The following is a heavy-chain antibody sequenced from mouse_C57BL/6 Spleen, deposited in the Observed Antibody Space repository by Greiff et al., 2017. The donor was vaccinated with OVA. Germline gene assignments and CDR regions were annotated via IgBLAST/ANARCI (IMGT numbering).Heavy chain of an antibody. Sequence: EVQVVESGGDLVKPGGSLKLSCAASGFTFSSYGMSWVRQTPDKRLEWVANISSGGSYTYYPDIVKGRFTISRDNAKNTLYLQMSSLKSEDTAMYYCAEGFAYWGQGTLVTVSA. CDR1: GFTFSSYG. CDR2: ISSGGSYT. CDR3: AEGFAY. V-gene: IGHV5-6*01. J-gene: IGHJ3*01.